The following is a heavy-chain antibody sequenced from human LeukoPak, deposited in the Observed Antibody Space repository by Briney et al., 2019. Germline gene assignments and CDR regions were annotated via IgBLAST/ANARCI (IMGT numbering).Heavy chain of an antibody. J-gene: IGHJ4*02. CDR1: GFTFSSYA. CDR3: AKLYSSGS. D-gene: IGHD6-19*01. V-gene: IGHV3-30*04. Sequence: GGSLRLSCAASGFTFSSYAMHWVRQAPGKGLEWVAVISYDGSNKYYADSVKGRFTISRDNSKNTLYLQMNSLRAEDTAVYYCAKLYSSGSWGQGTLVTVSS. CDR2: ISYDGSNK.